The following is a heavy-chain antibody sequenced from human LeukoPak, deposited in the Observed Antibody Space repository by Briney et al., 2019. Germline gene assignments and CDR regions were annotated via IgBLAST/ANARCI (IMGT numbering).Heavy chain of an antibody. J-gene: IGHJ5*02. CDR3: AKDRAGYCSGGSCYTTFDP. CDR1: GGSISSGGYY. V-gene: IGHV4-31*03. CDR2: IYYSGST. D-gene: IGHD2-15*01. Sequence: PSETLSLTCTVSGGSISSGGYYWTWIRQHPGKGLEWIGYIYYSGSTYYNPSLKSRVTISVDTSKNQVSLMLSSVTAADTALYYCAKDRAGYCSGGSCYTTFDPWGQGTLVTVSS.